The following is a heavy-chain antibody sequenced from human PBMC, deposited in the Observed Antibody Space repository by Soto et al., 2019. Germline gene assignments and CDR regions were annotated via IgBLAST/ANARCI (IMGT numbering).Heavy chain of an antibody. Sequence: QVQLVQSGAEVKKPGSSVKVSCKASGGTFSSYAISWVRQAPGQGLEWMGGIIPIFGTANYAQKFQGRVTITADESTSTAYMELSSLRSEDTAVYYCARTPHAPNYVILTGYLGYYFDYWGQGTLVTVSS. CDR1: GGTFSSYA. CDR3: ARTPHAPNYVILTGYLGYYFDY. D-gene: IGHD3-9*01. V-gene: IGHV1-69*01. CDR2: IIPIFGTA. J-gene: IGHJ4*02.